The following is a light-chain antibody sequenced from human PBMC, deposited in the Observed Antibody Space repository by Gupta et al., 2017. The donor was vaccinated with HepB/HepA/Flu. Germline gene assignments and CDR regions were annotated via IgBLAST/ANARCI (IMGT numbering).Light chain of an antibody. CDR1: NIGTRS. J-gene: IGLJ3*02. V-gene: IGLV3-21*04. CDR2: YNN. Sequence: SSVLTQPASVSVAPGTTATITCGGNNIGTRSVHWYQQKPGQAPVVIIYYNNARRSGIPERFSGSKSVITATLTTIRVEAGDEADYYCQVWDRSNDESVFGGGTKLTVL. CDR3: QVWDRSNDESV.